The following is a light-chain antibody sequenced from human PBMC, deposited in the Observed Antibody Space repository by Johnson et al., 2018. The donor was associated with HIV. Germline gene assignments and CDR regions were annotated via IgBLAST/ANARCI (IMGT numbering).Light chain of an antibody. CDR1: SSNIGNNY. J-gene: IGLJ1*01. V-gene: IGLV1-51*02. Sequence: QSVLTQPPSVSAAPGQKVTISCSGSSSNIGNNYVSWYQQFPGTAPKLLIYENNKRPSGIPDRFSGSKSGTSATLGITGLQTGDEADYYCGTWDSSLSAQYVFGTGTKLSVL. CDR2: ENN. CDR3: GTWDSSLSAQYV.